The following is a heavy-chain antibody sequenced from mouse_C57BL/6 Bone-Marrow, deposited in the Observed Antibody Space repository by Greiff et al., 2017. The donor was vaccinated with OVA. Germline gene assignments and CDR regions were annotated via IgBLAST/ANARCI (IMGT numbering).Heavy chain of an antibody. CDR2: ISNGGGST. CDR3: ARQGIYYGNYVGFAY. V-gene: IGHV5-12*01. CDR1: GFTFSDYY. D-gene: IGHD2-1*01. J-gene: IGHJ3*01. Sequence: EVKVVESGGGLVQPGGSLKLSCAASGFTFSDYYMYWVRQTPEKRLEWVAYISNGGGSTYYPDTVKGRFTISRDNAKNTRYLQMSRLKSEDTAMYYCARQGIYYGNYVGFAYWGQGTLVTVSA.